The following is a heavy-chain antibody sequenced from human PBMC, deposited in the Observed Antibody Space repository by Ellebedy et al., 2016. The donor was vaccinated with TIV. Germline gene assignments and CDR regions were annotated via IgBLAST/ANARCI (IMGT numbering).Heavy chain of an antibody. J-gene: IGHJ4*02. CDR3: ARDAAGNGGKLDY. CDR2: IFSAADVGDT. D-gene: IGHD4-23*01. Sequence: GESLKISCAASGFTVTTYYMNWVRQAPGKGLEWLAVIFSAADVGDTLYADSVKGRFTISRDSSKNTLYLQMNSLRAKDTAVYYCARDAAGNGGKLDYWGQGALVTVSS. CDR1: GFTVTTYY. V-gene: IGHV3-53*01.